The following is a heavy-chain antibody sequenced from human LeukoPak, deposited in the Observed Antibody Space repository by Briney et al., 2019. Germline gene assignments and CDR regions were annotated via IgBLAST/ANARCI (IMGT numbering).Heavy chain of an antibody. CDR2: IKQDGSEK. V-gene: IGHV3-7*03. Sequence: GGSLRLSCAASGFTFSSYWMSRVRQAPGKGLEWVANIKQDGSEKYYVDSVKGRFTISRDNAKNSLYLQMNSLRAEDTAVYYCARDRYYYDSSGYFAVSDAFDIWGQGTMVTVSS. CDR3: ARDRYYYDSSGYFAVSDAFDI. D-gene: IGHD3-22*01. J-gene: IGHJ3*02. CDR1: GFTFSSYW.